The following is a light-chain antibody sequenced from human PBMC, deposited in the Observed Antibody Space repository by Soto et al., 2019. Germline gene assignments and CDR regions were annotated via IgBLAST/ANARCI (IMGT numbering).Light chain of an antibody. J-gene: IGLJ1*01. CDR3: GTWDTGLRADV. CDR1: SSDVGGYNY. V-gene: IGLV2-11*01. Sequence: QSALTQPRSVSGSPGQSVTISCTGTSSDVGGYNYVSWYQQHPGKAPKLMIYDVSKRPSGVPDRFSGSKSGNTASLTISGLQAGDEADYYCGTWDTGLRADVLGTGTKLTVL. CDR2: DVS.